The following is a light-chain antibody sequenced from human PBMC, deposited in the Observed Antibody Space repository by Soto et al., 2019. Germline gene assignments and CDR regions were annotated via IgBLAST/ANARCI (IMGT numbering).Light chain of an antibody. CDR1: SSNIGSNT. J-gene: IGLJ2*01. CDR2: SSF. V-gene: IGLV1-44*01. CDR3: AAWDDNLNGVV. Sequence: QSVLTQPPSASGTPGQTVTISCSGSSSNIGSNTVNWYQQLPGTAPKLLIYSSFQRPSGVPDRFSGSKSGTSASLAISGLQSEDEADYYCAAWDDNLNGVVFGGGTKVTVL.